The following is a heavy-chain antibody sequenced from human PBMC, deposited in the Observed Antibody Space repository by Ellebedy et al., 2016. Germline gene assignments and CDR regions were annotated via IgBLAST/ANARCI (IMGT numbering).Heavy chain of an antibody. CDR1: GGSISSYY. V-gene: IGHV4-59*01. J-gene: IGHJ6*02. D-gene: IGHD6-19*01. Sequence: SETLSLXXTVSGGSISSYYWSWIRQPPGKGLEWIGYIYYSGSTNYNPSLKSRVTISVDTSKNQFSLKLSSVTAADTAVYYCASSIAVAGLQYYYYGMDVWGQGTTVTVSS. CDR3: ASSIAVAGLQYYYYGMDV. CDR2: IYYSGST.